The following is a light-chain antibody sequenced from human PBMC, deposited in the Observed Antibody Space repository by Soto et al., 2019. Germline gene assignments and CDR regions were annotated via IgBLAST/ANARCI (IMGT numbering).Light chain of an antibody. CDR3: QQYYGTSPIT. J-gene: IGKJ5*01. V-gene: IGKV3-20*01. CDR1: QSVDSKY. CDR2: AAS. Sequence: EIVLTQSPGTLSLSPGERATLSCRASQSVDSKYLAWYQQKPGQAPRILIFAASSRATGIPDRFSGSGSGTDFTLTISRLEPGDFAVYYCQQYYGTSPITFGQGTRLEIK.